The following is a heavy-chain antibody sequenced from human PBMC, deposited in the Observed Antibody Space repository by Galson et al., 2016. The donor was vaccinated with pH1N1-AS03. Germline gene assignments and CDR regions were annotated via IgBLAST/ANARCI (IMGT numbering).Heavy chain of an antibody. CDR1: GFAFRTHA. V-gene: IGHV3-23*01. Sequence: SLRLSCAASGFAFRTHAMSWVRQPPGKGLEWVSALSGDGASTFHADSVKGRFIISRDISKSTVYLQMNSLRAEDTAVYYCAKESSGLTGYFDFWGQGVLVTVSS. D-gene: IGHD3-10*01. J-gene: IGHJ4*02. CDR3: AKESSGLTGYFDF. CDR2: LSGDGAST.